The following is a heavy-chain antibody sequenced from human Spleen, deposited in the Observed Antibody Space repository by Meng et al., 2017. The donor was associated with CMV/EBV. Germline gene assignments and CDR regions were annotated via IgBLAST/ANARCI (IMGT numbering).Heavy chain of an antibody. J-gene: IGHJ4*02. CDR2: ISGNDGTT. D-gene: IGHD6-19*01. V-gene: IGHV3-23*01. CDR1: GFTFSAYV. Sequence: ETLSLTCAASGFTFSAYVMSWVRQAPGKGLEWISTISGNDGTTDYADSVKGRFTISRDNSKNTLFLEMNSLRVEDTAVYYCAVPIAVAGTHDYWGQGALVTVSS. CDR3: AVPIAVAGTHDY.